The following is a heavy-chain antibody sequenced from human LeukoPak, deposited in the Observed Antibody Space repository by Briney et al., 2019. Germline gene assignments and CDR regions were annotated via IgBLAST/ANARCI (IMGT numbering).Heavy chain of an antibody. Sequence: GGSLRLSCSASGFTFSSFAMHWVRQAPGKGLEYLSSISSNGGSTYYADSVEGRFTISRDNSKNTLYLQMSSLRAEDTAVYYCVKQAALAYDAFDIWGQGTMVTVSS. D-gene: IGHD2-15*01. CDR3: VKQAALAYDAFDI. CDR1: GFTFSSFA. CDR2: ISSNGGST. J-gene: IGHJ3*02. V-gene: IGHV3-64D*09.